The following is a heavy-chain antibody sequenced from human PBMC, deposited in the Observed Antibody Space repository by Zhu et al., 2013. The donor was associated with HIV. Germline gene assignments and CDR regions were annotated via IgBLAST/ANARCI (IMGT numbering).Heavy chain of an antibody. J-gene: IGHJ4*02. V-gene: IGHV1-8*02. D-gene: IGHD3-10*01. CDR3: ARRYYTSGSYGAPIVFDY. Sequence: QVQLVQSGAEVKKPGSSVKVSCKASGGTFSSYAISWVRQAPGPKGLEWVGWMTPNTDSAGYAQRFQGRLTMTRNTSINTAYLELTSLRSDDTAVYYCARRYYTSGSYGAPIVFDYWGQGTLVTVSS. CDR1: GGTFSSYA. CDR2: MTPNTDSA.